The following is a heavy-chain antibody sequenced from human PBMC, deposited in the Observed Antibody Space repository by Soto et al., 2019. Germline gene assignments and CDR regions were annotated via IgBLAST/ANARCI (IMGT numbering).Heavy chain of an antibody. CDR3: VKDTNYYDSSGYDRTFDY. V-gene: IGHV3-64D*08. D-gene: IGHD3-22*01. CDR2: ISSNGDMT. Sequence: GGSLRLSCSASGFIFRSYAMHWVRQAPGTGLEYLSSISSNGDMTYYADSVKGRFTISRDNSKNIVYLQMSSLRVEDAAVYYCVKDTNYYDSSGYDRTFDYWGQGARVTVSS. J-gene: IGHJ4*02. CDR1: GFIFRSYA.